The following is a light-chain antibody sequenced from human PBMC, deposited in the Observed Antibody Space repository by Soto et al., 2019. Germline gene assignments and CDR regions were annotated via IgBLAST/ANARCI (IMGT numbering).Light chain of an antibody. J-gene: IGKJ5*01. V-gene: IGKV3-20*01. Sequence: EIVLTHSPGTLSLSPGEIAILSCRASQSVRSSYLAWYQQTPGQAPRLLIYGASTRATGIPDRFSGSGSGTDFTLTISRLEPEDFAVYYCQEYGNWPPITFGQGTRLEIK. CDR2: GAS. CDR1: QSVRSSY. CDR3: QEYGNWPPIT.